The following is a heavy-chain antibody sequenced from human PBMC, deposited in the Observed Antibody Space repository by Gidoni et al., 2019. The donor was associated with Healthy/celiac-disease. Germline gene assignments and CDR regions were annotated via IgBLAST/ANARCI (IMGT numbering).Heavy chain of an antibody. CDR3: AIWASYRTNAFDI. CDR2: IYYSGST. V-gene: IGHV4-31*03. J-gene: IGHJ3*02. Sequence: QVQLQESGPGLMKPSQTLSLTCTVSRGSISSGGYYWSWIRQHPGKGLEWIGYIYYSGSTYYNPSLKSRVTISVDTSKNQFSLKLSSVTAADTAVYYCAIWASYRTNAFDIWGQGTMVTVSS. CDR1: RGSISSGGYY. D-gene: IGHD3-16*02.